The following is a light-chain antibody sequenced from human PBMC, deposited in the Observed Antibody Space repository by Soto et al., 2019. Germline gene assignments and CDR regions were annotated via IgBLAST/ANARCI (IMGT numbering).Light chain of an antibody. CDR3: QQYNYWPVT. Sequence: EIVMTQSPATLAVSPGETTRLSCRASQSINSDVAWYQQKLGQTPRLLIHGASTRATGIGARFSGSGSGTEFTLTISGLQSEDFATYYCQQYNYWPVTFGGGTKVEIK. CDR1: QSINSD. CDR2: GAS. V-gene: IGKV3-15*01. J-gene: IGKJ4*01.